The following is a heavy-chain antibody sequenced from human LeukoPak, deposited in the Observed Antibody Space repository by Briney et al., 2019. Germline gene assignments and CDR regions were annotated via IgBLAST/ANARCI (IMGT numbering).Heavy chain of an antibody. CDR3: ARDGTPIYSSGWVYMDV. J-gene: IGHJ6*04. CDR2: ISAGGTLT. D-gene: IGHD6-25*01. V-gene: IGHV3-48*03. CDR1: GFSFSSYE. Sequence: PGGSLRLSCAASGFSFSSYEMNWVRQAPGKGLEWISYISAGGTLTHYADSVEGRFTISRDNAKNSLYLQMNSLRGEDTAVYYCARDGTPIYSSGWVYMDVWGKGTTVTISS.